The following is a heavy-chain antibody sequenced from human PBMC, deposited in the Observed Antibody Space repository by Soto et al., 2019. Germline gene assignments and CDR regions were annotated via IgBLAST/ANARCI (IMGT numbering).Heavy chain of an antibody. J-gene: IGHJ4*02. CDR2: INHSGST. V-gene: IGHV4-34*01. Sequence: QVQLQQWGAGLLKPSETLSLTCAGYGGSFSGYYWSWIRQPPGKGLEWIGEINHSGSTNYNPSLKSRVTISVDTSKNQFSLKLSSVTAADTAVYYCARARRFLIGYWGQGTLVTVSS. CDR3: ARARRFLIGY. CDR1: GGSFSGYY. D-gene: IGHD3-3*01.